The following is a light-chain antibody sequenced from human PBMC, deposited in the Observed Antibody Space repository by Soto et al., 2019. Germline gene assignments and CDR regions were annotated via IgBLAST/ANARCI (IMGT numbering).Light chain of an antibody. CDR1: QSVTTW. J-gene: IGKJ2*01. CDR2: DAS. V-gene: IGKV1-5*01. Sequence: DIQMTQSPSTLSASVGDRVTLTCWASQSVTTWMAWYQQKPGKAPKLLIYDASSLESGVPSRFSGSGSGTEFILTISSLQPDDFATYYCQQYNIYSPHTFGRGTKVEIK. CDR3: QQYNIYSPHT.